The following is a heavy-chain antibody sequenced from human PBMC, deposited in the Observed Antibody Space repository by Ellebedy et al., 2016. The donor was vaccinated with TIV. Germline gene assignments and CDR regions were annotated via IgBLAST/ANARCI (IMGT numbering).Heavy chain of an antibody. Sequence: GESLKISCAASGFTFSRHGMNWVRQAPGRGLDWVSFIRFDESKKQYADSVKGRFTISRDNSKNTLYLQMNSLRADDTAVYYCARDLYYGIDFWGQGTTVTVSS. D-gene: IGHD2-8*01. J-gene: IGHJ6*02. CDR2: IRFDESKK. CDR1: GFTFSRHG. V-gene: IGHV3-30*02. CDR3: ARDLYYGIDF.